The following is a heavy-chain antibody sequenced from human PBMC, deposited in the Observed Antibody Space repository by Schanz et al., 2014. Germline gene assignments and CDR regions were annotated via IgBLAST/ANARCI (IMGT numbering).Heavy chain of an antibody. CDR1: GGSISSSGYY. J-gene: IGHJ4*02. Sequence: QLQLQESGPGLVKPSETLSLTCTVSGGSISSSGYYWGWIRQPPGNGLEWIGSIYYSGSTYYNPSLKSGVTISVDASKNQSPRKVPSVTATDTAVYYCARLPGLYCSGGACYRGYWGQGTLVTVSS. CDR3: ARLPGLYCSGGACYRGY. D-gene: IGHD2-15*01. CDR2: IYYSGST. V-gene: IGHV4-39*01.